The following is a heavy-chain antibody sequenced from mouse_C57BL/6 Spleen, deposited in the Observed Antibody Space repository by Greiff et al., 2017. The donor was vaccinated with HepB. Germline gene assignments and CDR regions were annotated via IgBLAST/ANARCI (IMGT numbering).Heavy chain of an antibody. Sequence: EVQRVESGGGLVKPGGSLKLSCAASGFTFSDYGMHWVRQAPGKGLEWVAYISSGSSTIYYADTVKGRFTISRDNAKNTLFLQMTSLRSEDTAMYYCARTTVVARTSYYAMDYWGQGTSVTVSS. V-gene: IGHV5-17*01. CDR1: GFTFSDYG. CDR3: ARTTVVARTSYYAMDY. J-gene: IGHJ4*01. D-gene: IGHD1-1*01. CDR2: ISSGSSTI.